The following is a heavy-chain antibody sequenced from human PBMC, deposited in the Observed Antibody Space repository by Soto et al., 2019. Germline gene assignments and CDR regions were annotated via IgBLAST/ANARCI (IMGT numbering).Heavy chain of an antibody. Sequence: GGSLRLSCAASGFTYSTYTMHWVRQAPGKGLEWVAVIYSGGSTYYADSVKGRFTISRHNSKNTLYLQMNSLRAEDTAVYYCAILGVVTFGADYWGQGTQVTVSS. CDR3: AILGVVTFGADY. CDR1: GFTYSTYT. CDR2: IYSGGST. D-gene: IGHD3-10*01. V-gene: IGHV3-53*04. J-gene: IGHJ4*02.